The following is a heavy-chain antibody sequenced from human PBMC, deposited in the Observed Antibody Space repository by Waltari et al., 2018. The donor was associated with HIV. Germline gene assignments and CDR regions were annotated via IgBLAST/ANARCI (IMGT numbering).Heavy chain of an antibody. CDR2: IHHSGRT. CDR1: GSSISGSSY. V-gene: IGHV4-38-2*01. CDR3: ARVRITLIVAGPFDM. D-gene: IGHD3-22*01. J-gene: IGHJ3*02. Sequence: HVQLQESGPGLVKPSEPLSLTCVVPGSSISGSSYWGWIRQSPGKGLEWIGSIHHSGRTYHNPSLKSRVTISVDASKSQFSLKLTSATAADTAIYYCARVRITLIVAGPFDMWGQGTLVTVSS.